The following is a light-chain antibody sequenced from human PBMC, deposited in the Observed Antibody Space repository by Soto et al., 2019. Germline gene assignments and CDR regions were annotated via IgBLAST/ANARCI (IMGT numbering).Light chain of an antibody. CDR1: QSVSSN. CDR3: QQYNNWPPVT. V-gene: IGKV3-15*01. J-gene: IGKJ2*01. Sequence: EIVMTQSPATLSVSPGERATLSCRASQSVSSNLAWYQQKPGQAPRLLIYGASTRATGIPARFSGSGSGTEFTLTISSLQSDAFAVYYCQQYNNWPPVTFGQGTKLESK. CDR2: GAS.